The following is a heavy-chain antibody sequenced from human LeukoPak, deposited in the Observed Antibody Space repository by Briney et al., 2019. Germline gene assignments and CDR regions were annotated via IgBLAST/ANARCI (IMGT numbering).Heavy chain of an antibody. CDR1: GFTFSDYY. CDR2: ISSSGTTI. V-gene: IGHV3-11*04. Sequence: GGSLRLSCAASGFTFSDYYMSWIRQAPGKGLEWVSYISSSGTTIYYADSVKGRFTISRDNAKNSLYLQMNSLRAEDTAAYYCARDGDYVWGSYRRFDYWGQGTLVTVSS. CDR3: ARDGDYVWGSYRRFDY. J-gene: IGHJ4*02. D-gene: IGHD3-16*02.